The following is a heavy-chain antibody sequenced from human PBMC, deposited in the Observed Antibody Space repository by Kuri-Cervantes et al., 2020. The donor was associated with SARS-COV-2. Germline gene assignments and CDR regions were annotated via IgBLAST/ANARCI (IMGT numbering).Heavy chain of an antibody. Sequence: GESLKISCAASGFSFSAYGMYWVRQAPGKGLEWVAFIEYDGSSKYYADSVTGRFTVSRDSSKNTLFLHMDSLRGEDTAVYYCAKALEGGATSLYYYYYYMDVWGKGTTVTVSS. CDR3: AKALEGGATSLYYYYYYMDV. CDR1: GFSFSAYG. CDR2: IEYDGSSK. J-gene: IGHJ6*03. V-gene: IGHV3-30*02. D-gene: IGHD1-26*01.